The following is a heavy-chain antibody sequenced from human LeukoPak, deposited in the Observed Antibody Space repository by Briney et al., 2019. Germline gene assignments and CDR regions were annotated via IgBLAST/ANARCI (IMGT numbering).Heavy chain of an antibody. CDR1: GGTFSSYA. CDR3: AREAPETVAATLDY. J-gene: IGHJ4*02. D-gene: IGHD1-26*01. CDR2: IIPIFGTA. V-gene: IGHV1-69*05. Sequence: GASVKVSCKATGGTFSSYAISWVRQAPGQGLEWMGGIIPIFGTANYAQKFQGRVTITTDESTSTAYMELNSLRSEDTAVYYCAREAPETVAATLDYWGQGTLVTVSS.